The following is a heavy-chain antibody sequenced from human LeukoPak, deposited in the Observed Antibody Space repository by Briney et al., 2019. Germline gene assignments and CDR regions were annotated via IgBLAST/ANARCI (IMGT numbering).Heavy chain of an antibody. CDR2: ISGSGGST. J-gene: IGHJ4*02. CDR3: AKDRSMGWSGYGGY. CDR1: GFTFSSYA. Sequence: GGSLRLSCAASGFTFSSYAMSWVRQAPGKGLEWVSAISGSGGSTYYADSVKGRFTISRDNSKNTLYLQMNSLRAEDTAVYYCAKDRSMGWSGYGGYWGQGTLVTVPS. D-gene: IGHD3-3*01. V-gene: IGHV3-23*01.